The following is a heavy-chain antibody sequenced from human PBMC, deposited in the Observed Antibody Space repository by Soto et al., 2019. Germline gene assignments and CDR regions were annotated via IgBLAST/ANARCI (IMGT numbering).Heavy chain of an antibody. J-gene: IGHJ3*02. CDR1: GYTFTNYY. V-gene: IGHV1-46*01. Sequence: GASVKVSCKASGYTFTNYYMHWVLQAPGQGLEWMGIINPSGGTTSYSQKFQGRVTMTRDTSTSTVYMELSSLRSEDTAVYYCARPTTMVALDAFDIWGQGTMVTVSS. CDR2: INPSGGTT. D-gene: IGHD5-18*01. CDR3: ARPTTMVALDAFDI.